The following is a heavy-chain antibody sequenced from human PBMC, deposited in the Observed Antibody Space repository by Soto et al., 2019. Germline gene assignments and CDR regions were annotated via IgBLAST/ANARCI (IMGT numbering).Heavy chain of an antibody. CDR1: GGSISSGGYS. CDR2: MYHSGST. Sequence: SETLSLTCAFSGGSISSGGYSWSWVRQPPGKGLEWIGYMYHSGSTYYNPSLKSRVTISIDRSKNQFSLKLSSVTAADTAVYYCARGSGRSSVFWGQGTLVSVS. D-gene: IGHD1-26*01. V-gene: IGHV4-30-2*01. CDR3: ARGSGRSSVF. J-gene: IGHJ4*02.